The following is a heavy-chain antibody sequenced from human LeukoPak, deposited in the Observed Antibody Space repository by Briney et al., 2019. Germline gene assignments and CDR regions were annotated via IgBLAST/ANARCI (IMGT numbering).Heavy chain of an antibody. CDR2: ISGSGGST. J-gene: IGHJ4*02. CDR1: GFTFSSYA. CDR3: AKDRHSGTFDY. Sequence: PGGSLRLSCVVSGFTFSSYAMHWVRQAPGKGLEWVSGISGSGGSTYYADSVKGRFTISRDNSKNTLYLEMNSLRAEDTAVYYCAKDRHSGTFDYWGQGTLVTVSS. D-gene: IGHD1-26*01. V-gene: IGHV3-23*01.